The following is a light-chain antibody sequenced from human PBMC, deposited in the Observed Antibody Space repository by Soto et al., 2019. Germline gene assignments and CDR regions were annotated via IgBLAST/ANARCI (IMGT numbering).Light chain of an antibody. CDR1: QSVSSSY. Sequence: VLTQSPGTLSLPPGERATLSCSASQSVSSSYLAWYQQKPGQAPRLLIYGASSRATGIPDRFSGSGSGTDFTLTISRLEPEDFAVYYCQQYGSSQPFGQGTKVDI. V-gene: IGKV3-20*01. J-gene: IGKJ1*01. CDR3: QQYGSSQP. CDR2: GAS.